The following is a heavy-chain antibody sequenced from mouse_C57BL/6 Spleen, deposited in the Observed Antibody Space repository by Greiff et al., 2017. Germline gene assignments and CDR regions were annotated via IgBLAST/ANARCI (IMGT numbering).Heavy chain of an antibody. J-gene: IGHJ2*01. CDR3: AREGRITTVVANYFDY. Sequence: EVQRVESGGGLVKPGGSLKLSCAASGFTFSDYGMHWVRQAPEKGLEWVAYISSGSSTIYYADTVKGRFTISRDNAKNTLFLQMTSLRSEDTAMYYCAREGRITTVVANYFDYWGQGTTLAVSS. V-gene: IGHV5-17*01. CDR1: GFTFSDYG. D-gene: IGHD1-1*01. CDR2: ISSGSSTI.